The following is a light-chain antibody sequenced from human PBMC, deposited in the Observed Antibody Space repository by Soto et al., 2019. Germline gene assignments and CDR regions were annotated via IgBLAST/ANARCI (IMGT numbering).Light chain of an antibody. CDR3: QTWGTGRV. V-gene: IGLV4-69*01. J-gene: IGLJ3*02. CDR1: SGHSSYA. CDR2: LNSDGSH. Sequence: QSVLTQSPSASASLGASVKLTCTLSSGHSSYAIAWHQQQPEKGPRYFMKLNSDGSHSKGDGIPDRFSGSSSGAERYLTIASLQSEDEADYYCQTWGTGRVFGGGTKVTVL.